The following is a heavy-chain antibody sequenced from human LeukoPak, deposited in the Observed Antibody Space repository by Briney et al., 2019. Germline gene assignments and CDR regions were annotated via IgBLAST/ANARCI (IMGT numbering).Heavy chain of an antibody. J-gene: IGHJ4*02. Sequence: GGSLRLSCAAYGFTFSIYAMSWVRQAPGKLLEWVSAISGSGGSTYYADSVKGRFTISRDNSKNTLYLQMNSLRAEDTAVYYCATPLPDCSSTSCYYFDYWGQGTLVTVSS. CDR3: ATPLPDCSSTSCYYFDY. D-gene: IGHD2-2*01. CDR1: GFTFSIYA. V-gene: IGHV3-23*01. CDR2: ISGSGGST.